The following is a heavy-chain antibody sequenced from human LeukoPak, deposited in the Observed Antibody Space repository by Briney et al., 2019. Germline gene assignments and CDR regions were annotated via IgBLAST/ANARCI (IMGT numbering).Heavy chain of an antibody. V-gene: IGHV1-18*01. CDR3: ARVAGGNAYYYYYYMDV. CDR2: ISAYNGNT. D-gene: IGHD4-23*01. Sequence: ASVKVSCKASGYTFTSYGISWVRQAPGQGLEWMGWISAYNGNTNYAQKLQGRVTMTTDTSTSTAYMELRSLRSDDTAVYHCARVAGGNAYYYYYYMDVWGKGTTVTVSS. CDR1: GYTFTSYG. J-gene: IGHJ6*03.